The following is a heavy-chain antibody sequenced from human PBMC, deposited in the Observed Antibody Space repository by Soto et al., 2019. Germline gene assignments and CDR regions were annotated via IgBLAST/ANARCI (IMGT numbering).Heavy chain of an antibody. CDR1: GGSISSYY. CDR2: IYYSGST. CDR3: AREQGSMLLDY. V-gene: IGHV4-59*01. D-gene: IGHD2-8*01. Sequence: SETLSLTCTVSGGSISSYYWSWIRQPPGKGLEWIGYIYYSGSTNYNPSLKSRVTISVDTSKNQFSLKLSSVTAADTAVYYCAREQGSMLLDYWGQGTLVTVSS. J-gene: IGHJ4*02.